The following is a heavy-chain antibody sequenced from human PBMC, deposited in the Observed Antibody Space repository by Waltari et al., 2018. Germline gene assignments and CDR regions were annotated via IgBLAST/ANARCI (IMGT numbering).Heavy chain of an antibody. Sequence: QVQLQESGPGLVKPSETLSLTCAVSGYSISSGYYWGWIRQPPGKGLEWIGSIYHSGSTYYNPSLKSRVTISVDTSKNQFSLKLSSVTAADTAGYYCARHYSSSSRFDYWGQGTLVTVSS. CDR2: IYHSGST. CDR1: GYSISSGYY. J-gene: IGHJ4*02. V-gene: IGHV4-38-2*01. D-gene: IGHD6-6*01. CDR3: ARHYSSSSRFDY.